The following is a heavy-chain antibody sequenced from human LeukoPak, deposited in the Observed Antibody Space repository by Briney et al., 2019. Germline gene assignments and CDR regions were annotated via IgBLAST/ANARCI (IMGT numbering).Heavy chain of an antibody. CDR1: GFAVSSNH. D-gene: IGHD5-18*01. V-gene: IGHV3-53*01. J-gene: IGHJ4*02. Sequence: PGGSLRLSCAASGFAVSSNHMNWVRQAPGKGLEWVSVIYTSGSTYYTDSVKGRFTISRDNSKNTLYLQMNSLRPEDTAMYYCARDLAAMAPGGYWGQGTLVTVSS. CDR3: ARDLAAMAPGGY. CDR2: IYTSGST.